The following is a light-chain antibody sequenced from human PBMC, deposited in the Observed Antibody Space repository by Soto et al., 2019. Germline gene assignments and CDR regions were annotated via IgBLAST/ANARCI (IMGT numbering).Light chain of an antibody. J-gene: IGLJ3*02. CDR1: SSDVGGYNF. Sequence: QSALTQPPSAAGSLGKSFTISCTGTSSDVGGYNFVSWYQQYPGTAPKLIIYEVNKRPSGVPDRFSGSKSGNTASLTVSGLQAEYEADYFCSSYGGSNNLVFGGGTKLTVL. CDR2: EVN. CDR3: SSYGGSNNLV. V-gene: IGLV2-8*01.